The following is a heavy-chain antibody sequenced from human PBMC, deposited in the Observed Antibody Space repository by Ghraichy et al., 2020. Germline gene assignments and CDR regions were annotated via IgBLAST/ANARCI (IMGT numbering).Heavy chain of an antibody. CDR1: GGTFSSYT. D-gene: IGHD1-14*01. Sequence: PVKVSCKASGGTFSSYTISWVRQAPGQGLEWMGRIIPILGIANYAQKFQGRVTITADKSTSTAYMELSSLRSEDPAVYYCARAQGEPDDYWVQGTLVTVSS. V-gene: IGHV1-69*02. CDR2: IIPILGIA. J-gene: IGHJ4*02. CDR3: ARAQGEPDDY.